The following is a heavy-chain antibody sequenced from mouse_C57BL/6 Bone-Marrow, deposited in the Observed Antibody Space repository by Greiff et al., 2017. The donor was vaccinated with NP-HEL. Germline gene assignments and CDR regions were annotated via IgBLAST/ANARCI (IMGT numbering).Heavy chain of an antibody. D-gene: IGHD2-3*01. Sequence: VQLQQPGAELVKPGASVKVSCKASGYTFTSYWMHWVKQRPGQGLEWIGRIHPSDSDTNYIQKFKGKATLTVDKSSSTAYMQLSSLTSEDSAVCNCAIIGYYRYAMCGWGPGVTVTAAS. CDR2: IHPSDSDT. V-gene: IGHV1-74*01. J-gene: IGHJ1*01. CDR3: AIIGYYRYAMCG. CDR1: GYTFTSYW.